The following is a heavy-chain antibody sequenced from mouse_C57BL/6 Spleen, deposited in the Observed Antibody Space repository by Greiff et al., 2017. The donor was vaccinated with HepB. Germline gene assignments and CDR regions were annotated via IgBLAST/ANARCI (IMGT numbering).Heavy chain of an antibody. CDR3: ARVGTPWFAY. D-gene: IGHD3-1*01. CDR1: GYSFTGYY. V-gene: IGHV1-42*01. J-gene: IGHJ3*01. Sequence: VQLQQSGPELVKPGASVKISCKASGYSFTGYYMNWVKQSPEKSLEWIGEINPSTGGTTYNQKFKAKATLTVDKSSSTAYMQLKSLTSEESAVYYCARVGTPWFAYWGQGTLVTVSA. CDR2: INPSTGGT.